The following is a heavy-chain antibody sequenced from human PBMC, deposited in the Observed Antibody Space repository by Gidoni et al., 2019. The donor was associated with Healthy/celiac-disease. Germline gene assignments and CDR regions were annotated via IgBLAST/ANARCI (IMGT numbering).Heavy chain of an antibody. CDR2: ISSSGSTI. CDR3: ARDRGLRITMVRGVLPPYYYYGMDV. V-gene: IGHV3-48*03. Sequence: EVQLVESGGGLVQPGGSLRLSCAASGFPFSSYEMNWVRQAQGKGLEWVSYISSSGSTIYYADSVKGRFTISRDNAKNSLYLQMNSLRAEDTAVYYCARDRGLRITMVRGVLPPYYYYGMDVWGQGTTVTVSS. D-gene: IGHD3-10*01. J-gene: IGHJ6*02. CDR1: GFPFSSYE.